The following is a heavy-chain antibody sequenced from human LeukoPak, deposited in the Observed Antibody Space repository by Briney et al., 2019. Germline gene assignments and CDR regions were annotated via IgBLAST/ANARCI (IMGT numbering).Heavy chain of an antibody. Sequence: ASETLSLTCAVYGGSFSGYYWSWIRQPPGKGLEWIGEINHSGSTNYNPSLKSRVAISVDTSKNQFSLKLSSVTAADTAVYYCASPPMDYYDSSGYSLSDFWGQGTLVTISS. V-gene: IGHV4-34*01. CDR3: ASPPMDYYDSSGYSLSDF. J-gene: IGHJ4*02. D-gene: IGHD3-22*01. CDR2: INHSGST. CDR1: GGSFSGYY.